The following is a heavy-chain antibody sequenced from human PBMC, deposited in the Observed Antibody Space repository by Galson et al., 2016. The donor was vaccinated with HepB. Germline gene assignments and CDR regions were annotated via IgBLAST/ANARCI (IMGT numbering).Heavy chain of an antibody. CDR1: GLTFSSYA. V-gene: IGHV3-23*01. J-gene: IGHJ6*04. Sequence: SLRLSCAASGLTFSSYAMNWVRQAPGEGLEWASSISGSGGSTYYADSVKGRFTISRDNSKNRLYLQMHSLRAEDTAIYYCAKDVSYSDYGPYHYFYGLDVWGKGTTVTVSS. D-gene: IGHD4-17*01. CDR2: ISGSGGST. CDR3: AKDVSYSDYGPYHYFYGLDV.